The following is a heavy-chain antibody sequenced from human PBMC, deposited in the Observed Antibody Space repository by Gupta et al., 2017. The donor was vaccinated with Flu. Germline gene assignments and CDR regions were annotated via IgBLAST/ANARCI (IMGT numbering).Heavy chain of an antibody. CDR3: ARVFAVEQKTDD. V-gene: IGHV3-21*02. CDR1: GFSFRTCS. Sequence: EVQLVESGGGLVKSGGSLRLSCAASGFSFRTCSMNWVRQAPGKGLEWVSFISSSSSYIYYADSVKGRLTVSRDNAKNSLYLQMDSLRAEDTAMYYCARVFAVEQKTDDWGQGTLVTVSS. D-gene: IGHD3-16*01. J-gene: IGHJ4*02. CDR2: ISSSSSYI.